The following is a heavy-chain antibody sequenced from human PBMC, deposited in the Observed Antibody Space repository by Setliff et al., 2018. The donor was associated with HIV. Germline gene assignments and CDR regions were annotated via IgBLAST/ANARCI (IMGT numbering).Heavy chain of an antibody. D-gene: IGHD3-10*01. V-gene: IGHV3-48*03. CDR1: GFTFRSYE. CDR2: ISRSGSTI. Sequence: GGSLRLSCAASGFTFRSYEMNWVRQAPGKGLEWVSYISRSGSTIHYADSVKGRFAISRDNAKNSLYLQMNSLRAEDTAVYYCARDSVGYFDLWGRGTLVTVSS. CDR3: ARDSVGYFDL. J-gene: IGHJ2*01.